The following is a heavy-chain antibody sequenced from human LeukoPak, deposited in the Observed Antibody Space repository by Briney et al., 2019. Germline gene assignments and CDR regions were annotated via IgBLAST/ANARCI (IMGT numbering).Heavy chain of an antibody. CDR3: AKYCTNGVCHITY. CDR1: GFTFSSYA. Sequence: GGSLRLSCAPSGFTFSSYAMSWVRQAPGKGLEWVSAISGSGGSTYYADSVKGRFTISRDNSKNTLYLQMNSLRAEDTAVYYCAKYCTNGVCHITYWGQGTLVTVSS. J-gene: IGHJ4*02. CDR2: ISGSGGST. D-gene: IGHD2-8*01. V-gene: IGHV3-23*01.